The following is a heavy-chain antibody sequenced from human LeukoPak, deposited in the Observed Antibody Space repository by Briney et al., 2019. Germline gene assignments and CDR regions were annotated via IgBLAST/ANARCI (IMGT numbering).Heavy chain of an antibody. D-gene: IGHD3-10*01. CDR1: GFTFSSYW. V-gene: IGHV3-74*01. Sequence: PGGSLRLSCEASGFTFSSYWMHWVRQTPGKGLMWVARIESNGNTLYADSVKGRFTISRDNAKNSLYLQMNSLRAEDTAVYYCARDKRYYGSGSYSDYWGQGTLVTVSS. CDR3: ARDKRYYGSGSYSDY. J-gene: IGHJ4*02. CDR2: IESNGNT.